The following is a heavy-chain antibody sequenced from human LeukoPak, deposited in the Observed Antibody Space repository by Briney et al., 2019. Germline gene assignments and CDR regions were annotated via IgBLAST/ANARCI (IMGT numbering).Heavy chain of an antibody. D-gene: IGHD6-13*01. CDR2: IRYDGSNK. J-gene: IGHJ3*02. CDR3: AKVRVAAAAYDAFDI. Sequence: GGSLRLSCAASGFTFSNYGMHWVRQAPGEGLEWVAFIRYDGSNKYYADFVKGRFTISRDNSKNTLYLQMNSLRAEDTAVYYCAKVRVAAAAYDAFDIWGQGTMVTVSS. V-gene: IGHV3-30*02. CDR1: GFTFSNYG.